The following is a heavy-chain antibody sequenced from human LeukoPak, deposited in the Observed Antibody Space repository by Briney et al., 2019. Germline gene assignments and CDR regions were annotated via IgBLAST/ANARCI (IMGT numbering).Heavy chain of an antibody. CDR3: AKDNRRHYTSGPNPDSLH. V-gene: IGHV3-23*01. D-gene: IGHD6-19*01. J-gene: IGHJ4*02. CDR2: ISGSGGST. CDR1: GFTFSSYA. Sequence: PAGGSLRLSCAASGFTFSSYAMSWVRQAPGKGLEWVSAISGSGGSTYYADSVKGRFTIPRDNAKNSLYLQMNSLRVEDTAFYYCAKDNRRHYTSGPNPDSLHWGQGALVTVSS.